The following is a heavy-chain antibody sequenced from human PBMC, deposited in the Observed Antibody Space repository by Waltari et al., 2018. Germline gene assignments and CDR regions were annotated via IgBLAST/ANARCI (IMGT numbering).Heavy chain of an antibody. V-gene: IGHV2-70*15. CDR1: GFSLHTSGMA. CDR2: IHWDDDK. D-gene: IGHD6-19*01. Sequence: QVTLRESGPALVTPTQTLTLTCTFSGFSLHTSGMAVHWDRPPPAKALEWLERIHWDDDKYYSKALKTRLTISKDTSKNQVVLTMTNMDPVDTATYYCARIYSSGWFYYQWDAFDIWGQGTMVTVSS. CDR3: ARIYSSGWFYYQWDAFDI. J-gene: IGHJ3*02.